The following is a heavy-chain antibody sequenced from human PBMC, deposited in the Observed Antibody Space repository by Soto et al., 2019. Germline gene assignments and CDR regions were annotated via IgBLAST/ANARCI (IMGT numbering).Heavy chain of an antibody. Sequence: GESLKISCKGSGYSFTSYWIGWVRQKPGKGLEWMGIIYPGDSDTRYSPSFQGQVTISADKSISTAYLQWSSLKASDTAMYYCARSYYYDSSGYYYYYYGIDVWGQGTTVTVSS. J-gene: IGHJ6*02. D-gene: IGHD3-22*01. V-gene: IGHV5-51*01. CDR3: ARSYYYDSSGYYYYYYGIDV. CDR2: IYPGDSDT. CDR1: GYSFTSYW.